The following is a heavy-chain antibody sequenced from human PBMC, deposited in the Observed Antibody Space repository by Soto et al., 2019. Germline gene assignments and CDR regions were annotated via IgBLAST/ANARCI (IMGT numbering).Heavy chain of an antibody. CDR3: ARDLSSSWVYYYYGMDV. D-gene: IGHD6-13*01. CDR2: TYYRSKWYN. CDR1: GDSVSSNSAA. Sequence: SQTLSLTCAISGDSVSSNSAAWNWIRQSPSRGLEWLGRTYYRSKWYNDYAVSVKSRITINPDTSKNQFSLQLNSVTPEDTAVYYCARDLSSSWVYYYYGMDVWGQGTTVTVSS. V-gene: IGHV6-1*01. J-gene: IGHJ6*02.